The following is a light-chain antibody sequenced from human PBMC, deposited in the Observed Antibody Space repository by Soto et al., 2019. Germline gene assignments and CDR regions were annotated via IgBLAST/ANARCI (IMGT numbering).Light chain of an antibody. V-gene: IGKV3D-20*02. CDR2: GAS. CDR3: QQRNVGTRAT. Sequence: ETVWTQSPGTLSLSPEERATLSCRAIQSLTGSFLAWSQQKFVQAPRLLIYGASSRATGIPDRFRGCGSGTDFTLTISRLEPQASAFYYCQQRNVGTRATFGLGTRLEIK. CDR1: QSLTGSF. J-gene: IGKJ5*01.